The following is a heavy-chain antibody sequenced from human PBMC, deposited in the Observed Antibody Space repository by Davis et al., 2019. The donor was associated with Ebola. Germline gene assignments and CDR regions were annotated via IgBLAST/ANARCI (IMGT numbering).Heavy chain of an antibody. CDR1: GFTFSSYS. V-gene: IGHV3-21*01. J-gene: IGHJ4*02. D-gene: IGHD2-21*02. CDR2: ISSSSRYI. Sequence: ESLKIPCAASGFTFSSYSMNWVRQAPGKGLEWVSSISSSSRYIYYADSVKGRFTISRDNAKNSLYLQMNSLRAEDTAVYYCARGDRFDYWGQGTLVTVSS. CDR3: ARGDRFDY.